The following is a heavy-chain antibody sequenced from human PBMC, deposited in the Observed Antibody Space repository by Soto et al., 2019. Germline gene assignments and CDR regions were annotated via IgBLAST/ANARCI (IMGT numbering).Heavy chain of an antibody. CDR2: IIPIFGTA. CDR1: GGTFSSYA. V-gene: IGHV1-69*06. CDR3: ARDKSTYGDYYYYYGLEV. D-gene: IGHD4-17*01. Sequence: GASVKVSCKASGGTFSSYAISWVRQAPGQGLEWMGGIIPIFGTANYAQKFQGRVTITADKSTSTAYMELSSLRSEDTAVYYCARDKSTYGDYYYYYGLEVWGQGPTVTVSS. J-gene: IGHJ6*02.